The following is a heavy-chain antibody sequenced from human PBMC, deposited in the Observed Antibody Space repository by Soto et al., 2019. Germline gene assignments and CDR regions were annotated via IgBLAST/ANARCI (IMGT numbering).Heavy chain of an antibody. CDR1: GYSFTSYL. CDR2: IYPGDSDT. J-gene: IGHJ3*02. V-gene: IGHV5-51*01. CDR3: ASPGSGYHDAFDI. Sequence: GDSLKISCKGYGYSFTSYLIGWVRQMPGKGLEWMGIIYPGDSDTRYSPSFQGQVTISADKSISTAYLQWSSLKASDTAMYYCASPGSGYHDAFDIWGKGTMVTVSS. D-gene: IGHD5-12*01.